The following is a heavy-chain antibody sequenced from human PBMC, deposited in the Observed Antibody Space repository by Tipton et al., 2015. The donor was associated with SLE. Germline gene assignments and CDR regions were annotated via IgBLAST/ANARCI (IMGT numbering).Heavy chain of an antibody. CDR1: GYTFTSYD. V-gene: IGHV1-18*01. J-gene: IGHJ4*02. CDR3: ARVTPAVRGVIIGGVDY. CDR2: ISAYNGNT. Sequence: QLVQSGAEVKKPGASVKVSCKASGYTFTSYDINWVRQATGQGLEWMGWISAYNGNTNYAQKLQGRVTMTTDTSTSTAYMELRSLRSDDTAVYYCARVTPAVRGVIIGGVDYWGQGTLVTVSS. D-gene: IGHD3-10*01.